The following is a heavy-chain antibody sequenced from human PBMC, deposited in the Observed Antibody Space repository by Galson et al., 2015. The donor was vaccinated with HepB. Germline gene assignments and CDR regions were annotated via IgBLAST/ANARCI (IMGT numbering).Heavy chain of an antibody. J-gene: IGHJ6*03. CDR2: ISYDGSNK. CDR1: SYA. Sequence: SYAMHWVRQAPGKGLEWVAVISYDGSNKYYADSVKGRFTISRDNSKNTLYLQMNSLRAEDTAVYYCARHLTHYDFWSTPPFYYYYYMDVWGKGTTVTVSS. V-gene: IGHV3-30-3*01. CDR3: ARHLTHYDFWSTPPFYYYYYMDV. D-gene: IGHD3-3*01.